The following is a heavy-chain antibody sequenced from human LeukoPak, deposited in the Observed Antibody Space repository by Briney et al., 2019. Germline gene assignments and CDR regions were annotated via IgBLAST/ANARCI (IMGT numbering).Heavy chain of an antibody. CDR1: GGSISNYW. CDR2: VFDSGST. D-gene: IGHD6-13*01. J-gene: IGHJ4*02. V-gene: IGHV4-59*01. Sequence: SETLSLTCTVSGGSISNYWWSWIRQPPGKGLEWIGYVFDSGSTNYNPSLKGRVTISVDTSKKQFSLKLSSVTAADTAVYYCAREYSSSWNYFDYWGQGTLVTVSS. CDR3: AREYSSSWNYFDY.